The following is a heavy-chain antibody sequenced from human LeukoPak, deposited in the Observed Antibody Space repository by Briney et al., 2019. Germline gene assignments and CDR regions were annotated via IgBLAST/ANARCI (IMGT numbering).Heavy chain of an antibody. CDR3: AKGPRQQLVTRFDN. V-gene: IGHV3-23*01. CDR1: GFTFSTHA. J-gene: IGHJ4*02. D-gene: IGHD6-13*01. CDR2: ISASGGST. Sequence: GGSLRLSCAASGFTFSTHAMSWVRQAPGKGLEWVSDISASGGSTYYADSVKGRFTVSRDNSKNTLYLQMRSLRADDTAVYYCAKGPRQQLVTRFDNWGQGTLVTVSP.